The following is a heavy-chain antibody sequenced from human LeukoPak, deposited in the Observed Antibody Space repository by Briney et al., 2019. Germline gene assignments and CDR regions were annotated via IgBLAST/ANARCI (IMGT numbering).Heavy chain of an antibody. CDR1: GGSIGSSGYY. V-gene: IGHV4-39*01. Sequence: SETLSLTCTVSGGSIGSSGYYWGWIRQPPGKGLEWIGIIYYSGSSYSNPSLKSRVTISGDKSKNQFSPKLSSVTAADTAVYYCARVGFDWLPPQYFFDYWGQGTLVTVSS. J-gene: IGHJ4*02. D-gene: IGHD3-9*01. CDR2: IYYSGSS. CDR3: ARVGFDWLPPQYFFDY.